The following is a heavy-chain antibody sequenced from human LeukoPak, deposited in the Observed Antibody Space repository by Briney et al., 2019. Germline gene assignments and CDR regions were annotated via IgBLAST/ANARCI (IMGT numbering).Heavy chain of an antibody. CDR2: ISSGSSTI. CDR1: GFTFSDYY. D-gene: IGHD6-19*01. Sequence: GGSLRLSCAASGFTFSDYYMSWIRQAPGKGLEWVSYISSGSSTIYYADSVKGRFTVSRDNGKNSLYLQMNSLRAEDTAVYYCSKEPRIAVAGTGDYWGQETLVTASS. V-gene: IGHV3-11*01. CDR3: SKEPRIAVAGTGDY. J-gene: IGHJ4*02.